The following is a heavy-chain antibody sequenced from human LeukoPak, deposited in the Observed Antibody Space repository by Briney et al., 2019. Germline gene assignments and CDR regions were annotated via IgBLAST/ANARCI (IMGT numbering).Heavy chain of an antibody. Sequence: ASVKVSCKASGYTFTSYDINWVRQATGQGLEWMAWMNPNSGDTGYAQKFQGRVTITRNTSISTAYMELSSLRSEDTAVYYCARLGPGYYDFWSGYYYWGQGTLVTVSS. CDR1: GYTFTSYD. CDR2: MNPNSGDT. CDR3: ARLGPGYYDFWSGYYY. J-gene: IGHJ4*02. V-gene: IGHV1-8*01. D-gene: IGHD3-3*01.